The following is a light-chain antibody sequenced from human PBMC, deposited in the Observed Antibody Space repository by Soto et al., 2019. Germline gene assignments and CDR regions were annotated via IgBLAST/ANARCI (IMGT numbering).Light chain of an antibody. CDR1: QSVSSN. Sequence: ERVMTQSPATLSVSPGERATLSCRASQSVSSNLAWYQQKPGQAPRLLIYGASTRATGIPARFSGSGSGTEFTLTISSLQSEDFEIYYCQQYNNWPTTFGQGTRLEIK. V-gene: IGKV3-15*01. CDR3: QQYNNWPTT. CDR2: GAS. J-gene: IGKJ5*01.